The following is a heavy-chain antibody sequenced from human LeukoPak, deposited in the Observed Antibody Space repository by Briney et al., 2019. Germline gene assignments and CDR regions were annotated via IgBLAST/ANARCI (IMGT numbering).Heavy chain of an antibody. CDR1: GGSFSGYY. V-gene: IGHV4-34*01. CDR2: INHSGST. J-gene: IGHJ4*02. CDR3: ARGPSDYFDY. Sequence: SETLSLTCAVYGGSFSGYYWSWIRQPPGKGLEWVGEINHSGSTNYNPSLKSRVTISVDTSKNQFSLKLSSVTAADTAVYYCARGPSDYFDYWGQGTLVTVSS.